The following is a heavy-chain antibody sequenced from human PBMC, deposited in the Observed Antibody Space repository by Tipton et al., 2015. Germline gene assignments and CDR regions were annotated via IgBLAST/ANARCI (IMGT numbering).Heavy chain of an antibody. V-gene: IGHV4-34*09. CDR2: IYSSGGT. Sequence: GLVKPSETLSLTCAVYGGSFSGYYWSWIRQPPGKGLEWIGYIYSSGGTDYNPSLKSRVTISVDTSKNQFSLRLSSVTAADTGVYYCARGGLYHYDSSGPWGAFDYWGQGTLVTVSP. J-gene: IGHJ4*02. CDR1: GGSFSGYY. CDR3: ARGGLYHYDSSGPWGAFDY. D-gene: IGHD3-22*01.